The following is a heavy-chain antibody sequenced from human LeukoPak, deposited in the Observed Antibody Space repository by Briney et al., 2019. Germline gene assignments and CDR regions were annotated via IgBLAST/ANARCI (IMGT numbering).Heavy chain of an antibody. CDR2: IIPIFGTA. CDR1: GGTFSSYA. D-gene: IGHD1-26*01. CDR3: VRHIKPAGPWDGMDV. V-gene: IGHV1-69*13. J-gene: IGHJ6*02. Sequence: ASVKVSCKASGGTFSSYAISWVRQAPGQGLEWMGGIIPIFGTANYAQKFQGRVTITADESTSTAYMELSSLRSEDTAVYYCVRHIKPAGPWDGMDVWGQGTTVIVSS.